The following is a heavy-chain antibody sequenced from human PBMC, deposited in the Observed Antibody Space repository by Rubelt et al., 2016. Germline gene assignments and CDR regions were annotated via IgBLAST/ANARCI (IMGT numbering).Heavy chain of an antibody. V-gene: IGHV3-15*07. CDR3: TTDTAMDNDFDY. CDR1: GFTFSNAC. D-gene: IGHD5-18*01. J-gene: IGHJ4*02. Sequence: EVQLVESGGGLVKPGGSLRLSCAASGFTFSNACMNWVRQAPGTGLEWVGRIKSKTDGGTTDYAAPVKGRCTISRDDSKNTLYLEMNSLKTEDTAVYYCTTDTAMDNDFDYWGQGTLVTVSS. CDR2: IKSKTDGGTT.